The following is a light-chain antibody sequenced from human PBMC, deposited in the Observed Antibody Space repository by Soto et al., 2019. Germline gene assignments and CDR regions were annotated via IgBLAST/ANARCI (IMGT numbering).Light chain of an antibody. CDR3: QQSHSTPPT. Sequence: DIQMTQSPSTLSGSVGDRVTITCRASQTISSWLAWYQQKPGKAPKLLIYKASTLKSGVPSRFSGSGSGTDFTLTIDNLQHEDSATYYCQQSHSTPPTFGPGTKLEIK. CDR2: KAS. CDR1: QTISSW. V-gene: IGKV1-5*03. J-gene: IGKJ2*01.